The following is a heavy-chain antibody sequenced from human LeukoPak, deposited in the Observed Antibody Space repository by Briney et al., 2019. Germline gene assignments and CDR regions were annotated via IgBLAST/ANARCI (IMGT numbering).Heavy chain of an antibody. J-gene: IGHJ5*02. CDR3: AGCGGGSCYGGNWFDP. CDR2: ISAYNGNT. CDR1: GYTFTSYG. V-gene: IGHV1-18*01. D-gene: IGHD2-15*01. Sequence: ASVKVSCKASGYTFTSYGISWVRQAPGQGLEWMGWISAYNGNTNYAQKLQGRVTMTTDTSTSTAYMELRSLRSDDTAVYYCAGCGGGSCYGGNWFDPWGQGTLVTVSS.